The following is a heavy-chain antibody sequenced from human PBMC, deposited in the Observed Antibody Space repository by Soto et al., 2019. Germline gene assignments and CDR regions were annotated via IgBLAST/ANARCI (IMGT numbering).Heavy chain of an antibody. J-gene: IGHJ4*02. CDR2: ISTAGDT. V-gene: IGHV3-13*01. CDR1: GFTFSGYD. CDR3: ARGFAGGYYSFDN. Sequence: EVQLVESGGGLVQPGGSLRLSCAASGFTFSGYDMHWVRQATGKGLEWVSTISTAGDTYYPGSVKGRFTISRENAKNSLYLQMNSLRAGDTGLYYCARGFAGGYYSFDNWGQGTLVIVTS. D-gene: IGHD5-12*01.